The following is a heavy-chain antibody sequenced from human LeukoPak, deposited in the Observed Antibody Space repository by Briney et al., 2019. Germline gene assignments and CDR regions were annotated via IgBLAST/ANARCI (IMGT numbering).Heavy chain of an antibody. D-gene: IGHD3/OR15-3a*01. Sequence: GGSLRLSCVVSGFTVSSNYMNWVRQAPGKGLEWVAALYSGGSTYYADSVKGRFTISRDNLKNTLYLQMNSLGAEDAAVYSCVRMGALGSDWLLPFASWGQGTLVTVSS. CDR1: GFTVSSNY. J-gene: IGHJ4*02. CDR3: VRMGALGSDWLLPFAS. CDR2: LYSGGST. V-gene: IGHV3-66*01.